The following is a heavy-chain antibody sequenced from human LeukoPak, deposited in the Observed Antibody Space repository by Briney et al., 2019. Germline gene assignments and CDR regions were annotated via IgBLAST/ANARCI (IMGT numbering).Heavy chain of an antibody. V-gene: IGHV4-31*03. D-gene: IGHD3-22*01. Sequence: PSETLSLTCTVSGGSISSGGYYWSWIRQHPGEGLEWIGYIYYSGSTYYNPSLKSRVTISVDTSKNQFSLKLSSVTAADTAVYYCARADYYDSSGYSYWGQGTLVTVSS. CDR3: ARADYYDSSGYSY. J-gene: IGHJ4*02. CDR2: IYYSGST. CDR1: GGSISSGGYY.